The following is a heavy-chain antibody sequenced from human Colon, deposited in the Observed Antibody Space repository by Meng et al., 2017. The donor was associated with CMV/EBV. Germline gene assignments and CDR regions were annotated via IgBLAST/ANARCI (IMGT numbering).Heavy chain of an antibody. J-gene: IGHJ4*02. Sequence: GESLKISCAASGFTFSSYWMSWVRQAPGKGLQWVANIKQDGSEKYYVDSVKGRFTASRDNARNSLYLQMNSLRAEDTAVYYCARIHYDSWSGYYRDCWGQGALVTVSS. CDR2: IKQDGSEK. CDR3: ARIHYDSWSGYYRDC. D-gene: IGHD3-3*01. V-gene: IGHV3-7*01. CDR1: GFTFSSYW.